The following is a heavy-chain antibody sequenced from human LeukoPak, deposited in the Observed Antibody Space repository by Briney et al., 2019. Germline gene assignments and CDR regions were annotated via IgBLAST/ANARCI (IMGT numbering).Heavy chain of an antibody. J-gene: IGHJ4*02. V-gene: IGHV4-31*03. Sequence: PSETLSLTCTVSGGSISSGGYYWSWIRQHPGKGLEWIGYIYYSGSTYYNPSLKSRVTISVDTSKNQFSLKLSSVTAADTAVYCCARLVGATTEYYFDYWGQGTLVTVSS. CDR1: GGSISSGGYY. CDR2: IYYSGST. D-gene: IGHD1-26*01. CDR3: ARLVGATTEYYFDY.